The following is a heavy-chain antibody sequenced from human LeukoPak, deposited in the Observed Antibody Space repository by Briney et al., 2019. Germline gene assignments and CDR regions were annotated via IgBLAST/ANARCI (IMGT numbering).Heavy chain of an antibody. D-gene: IGHD3-3*01. V-gene: IGHV3-21*01. Sequence: KSGGSLRLSRAASGFTLTTYSMNWVRQAPGRGLEWVSSIGTDTTYIYYADSVKGRFTISRDNARNSVYLQMNSLRAEDTAVYYCARGWSNGMDVWGQGTTATVSS. CDR2: IGTDTTYI. J-gene: IGHJ6*02. CDR3: ARGWSNGMDV. CDR1: GFTLTTYS.